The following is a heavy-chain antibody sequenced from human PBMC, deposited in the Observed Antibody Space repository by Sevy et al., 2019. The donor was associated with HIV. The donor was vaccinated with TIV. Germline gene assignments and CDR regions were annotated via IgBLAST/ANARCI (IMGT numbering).Heavy chain of an antibody. Sequence: ASVKVSCKASGYTFTGYYMHWVRQAPGQGLEWMGWINPNSGGTNYAQKFQGRVTMTRDTSISTAYMELSRLRSDDTAVYYCARVPDYCGGDCYSDAFHIWGQGTMVTVSS. V-gene: IGHV1-2*02. CDR3: ARVPDYCGGDCYSDAFHI. CDR1: GYTFTGYY. D-gene: IGHD2-21*02. CDR2: INPNSGGT. J-gene: IGHJ3*02.